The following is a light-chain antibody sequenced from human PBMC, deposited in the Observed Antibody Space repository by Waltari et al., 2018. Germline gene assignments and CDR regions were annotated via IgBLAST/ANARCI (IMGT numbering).Light chain of an antibody. J-gene: IGKJ5*01. CDR2: AAS. Sequence: DIQLTLSPSFLSASVGDRVTITCRASQGISSYLAWYQQKPGKAPKLLIKAASTLQSGVPSRFSGSGSGTEFTLTINSLQPEDFATYYCQQLNSYPVTFGQGTRLEIK. CDR3: QQLNSYPVT. V-gene: IGKV1-9*01. CDR1: QGISSY.